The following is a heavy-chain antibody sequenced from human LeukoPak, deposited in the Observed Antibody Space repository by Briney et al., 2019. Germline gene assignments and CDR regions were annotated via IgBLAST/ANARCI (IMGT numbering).Heavy chain of an antibody. D-gene: IGHD3/OR15-3a*01. Sequence: SETLSLTCAVYSESFIGYYWSWIRQPAEKGLEWIGEINHSGGTNYNPSLKSRVTISIDTSKNQFSLKLNSVTAADTAVYYCAIHPDLDSLRRKYYFDYWGQGTPVTVSS. V-gene: IGHV4-34*01. CDR1: SESFIGYY. J-gene: IGHJ4*02. CDR2: INHSGGT. CDR3: AIHPDLDSLRRKYYFDY.